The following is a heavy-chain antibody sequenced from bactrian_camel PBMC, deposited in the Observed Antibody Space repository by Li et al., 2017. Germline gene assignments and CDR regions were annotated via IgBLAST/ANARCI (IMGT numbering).Heavy chain of an antibody. J-gene: IGHJ6*01. CDR1: ERYKNRC. D-gene: IGHD1*01. CDR2: DESGTWT. CDR3: AARSVGWCPLFEHWLGKRAYTPGGYFAN. V-gene: IGHV3S53*01. Sequence: QLVESGGGSVQAGESLRLSCTVSNERYKNRCMGWFRQVSGKEREAVAVDESGTWTGYAEAVKGRFTISQDSAKNILYLQMLSLKPEDTAMYYCAARSVGWCPLFEHWLGKRAYTPGGYFANWGQGTQVTVS.